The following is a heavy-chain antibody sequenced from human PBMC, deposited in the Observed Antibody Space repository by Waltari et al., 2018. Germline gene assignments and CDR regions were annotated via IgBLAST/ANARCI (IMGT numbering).Heavy chain of an antibody. Sequence: EVQLVESGGGLVQPGGSLRLSWAASGFPFTSLAMSWVREAPGKGLEWVSTTSGTGGTSYYADPVKGRFTISRDSSKKTLYLESNSLRVDDTAVYYCTRDRPNSRAFEYWGRGTLVSVSS. CDR3: TRDRPNSRAFEY. CDR1: GFPFTSLA. D-gene: IGHD1-7*01. CDR2: TSGTGGTS. J-gene: IGHJ4*02. V-gene: IGHV3-23*04.